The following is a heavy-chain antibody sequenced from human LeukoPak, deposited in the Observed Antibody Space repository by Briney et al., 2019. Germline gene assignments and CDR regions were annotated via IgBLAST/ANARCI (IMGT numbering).Heavy chain of an antibody. V-gene: IGHV3-23*01. Sequence: GGSLRLSYAASGFPFSSHAMSWVRQPPGKGLEWVAAISNGKTYYADSVRGRFAISRDDSTNTVYLHMNSLRDEDTALYHCVREAGYCAPVCAKTNWFDPWGQGTLVTVSS. CDR2: ISNGKT. J-gene: IGHJ5*02. CDR1: GFPFSSHA. D-gene: IGHD2-15*01. CDR3: VREAGYCAPVCAKTNWFDP.